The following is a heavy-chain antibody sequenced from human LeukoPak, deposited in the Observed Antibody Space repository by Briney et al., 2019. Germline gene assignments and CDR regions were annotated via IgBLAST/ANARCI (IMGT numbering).Heavy chain of an antibody. V-gene: IGHV4-59*08. CDR1: GGSIRSYY. D-gene: IGHD6-13*01. Sequence: PSETLSLTCSVSGGSIRSYYWSWIRQPPGKGLEWIGYIYYSGSTNYNPSLKTRVTTSVDTSKNQFSLKLSSVTAADTAVYYCARLSGARIAAAGLFDYWGQGTLVTVSS. J-gene: IGHJ4*02. CDR2: IYYSGST. CDR3: ARLSGARIAAAGLFDY.